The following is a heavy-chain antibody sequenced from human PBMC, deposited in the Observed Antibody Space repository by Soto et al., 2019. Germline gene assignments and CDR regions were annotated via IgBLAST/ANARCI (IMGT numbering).Heavy chain of an antibody. Sequence: SETLSLTCTVSGGSISSSSYYWGWLRQHPGKGLEWIGSIYYSGSTYYNLSLKSRVTISVDTSKNQFSLKLSSVTAADPAVYYCARHPFPNWNSGGGIGWYDPWGQGTLVTGSS. J-gene: IGHJ5*02. D-gene: IGHD1-7*01. V-gene: IGHV4-39*01. CDR1: GGSISSSSYY. CDR2: IYYSGST. CDR3: ARHPFPNWNSGGGIGWYDP.